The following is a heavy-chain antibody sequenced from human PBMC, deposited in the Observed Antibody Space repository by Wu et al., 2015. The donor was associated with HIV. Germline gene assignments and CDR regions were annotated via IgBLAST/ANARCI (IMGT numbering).Heavy chain of an antibody. CDR1: GDSINSGYY. D-gene: IGHD2-2*01. Sequence: QVQLQESGPGLVKPSETLSLICTVSGDSINSGYYWSWIRQAPGKGLEWIGEIDRSGRTNYNPSLKSRVTISVDTSKNQFSLKLISVTAADTAGYFCARNLRDTVVIPTYYYFDYWGQGTPITVSS. CDR3: ARNLRDTVVIPTYYYFDY. V-gene: IGHV4-38-2*02. J-gene: IGHJ4*02. CDR2: IDRSGRT.